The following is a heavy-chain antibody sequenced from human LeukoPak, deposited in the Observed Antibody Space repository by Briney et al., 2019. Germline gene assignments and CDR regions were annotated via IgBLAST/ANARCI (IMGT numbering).Heavy chain of an antibody. V-gene: IGHV3-23*01. J-gene: IGHJ4*02. CDR1: GFTFSSYA. CDR2: ISGSGGSI. D-gene: IGHD3-10*01. Sequence: PGGSLRLSCAASGFTFSSYAMSWVRQAPGKGLEWVSAISGSGGSIYYADSVKGRFTISRDNSKNTLYLQMNSLRAEDTAVYYCAKDTYYYGSGRDPHFDYWGQGTLVTVSS. CDR3: AKDTYYYGSGRDPHFDY.